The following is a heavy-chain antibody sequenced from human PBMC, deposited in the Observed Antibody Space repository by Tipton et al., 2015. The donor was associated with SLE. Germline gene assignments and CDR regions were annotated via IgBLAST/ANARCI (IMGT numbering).Heavy chain of an antibody. CDR1: GGSISSGSYY. D-gene: IGHD5-18*01. CDR3: ARARLGRGYSYGYGAFDI. CDR2: IYYSGST. V-gene: IGHV4-61*10. Sequence: TLSLTCTVSGGSISSGSYYWSWIRQPAGKGLEWIGYIYYSGSTNYNPSLKSRVTISVDTSKNQFSLKLSSVTAADTAVYYCARARLGRGYSYGYGAFDIWGQGTMVTVSS. J-gene: IGHJ3*02.